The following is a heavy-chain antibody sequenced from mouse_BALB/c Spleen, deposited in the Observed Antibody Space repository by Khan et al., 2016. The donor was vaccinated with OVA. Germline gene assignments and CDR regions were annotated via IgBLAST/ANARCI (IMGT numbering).Heavy chain of an antibody. J-gene: IGHJ2*01. CDR2: INPSTGYT. Sequence: VQLQESGAELAKPGASVKMSCKASGYTFINYWILWVKQRPGQGLEWIGYINPSTGYTEYNQNFKDKATLTEDKSSSTAYMQLSSLTSEDSADYYCARRGLRWDFDYWGQGTTLTVSS. V-gene: IGHV1-7*01. D-gene: IGHD1-1*01. CDR3: ARRGLRWDFDY. CDR1: GYTFINYW.